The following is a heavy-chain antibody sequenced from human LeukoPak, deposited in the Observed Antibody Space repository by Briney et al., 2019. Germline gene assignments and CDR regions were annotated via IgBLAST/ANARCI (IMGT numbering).Heavy chain of an antibody. J-gene: IGHJ6*03. V-gene: IGHV3-9*01. CDR1: GFTFDDYA. Sequence: GRSLRLSCAASGFTFDDYAMHWVRQAPGKGLEWVSGISWNSGSIGYADSVKGRFTISRDNAKNSLYLQMNSLRAKDTPLYYCAKGSWSTYYYYYMDVWGKGNTVTVSS. CDR3: AKGSWSTYYYYYMDV. CDR2: ISWNSGSI. D-gene: IGHD6-13*01.